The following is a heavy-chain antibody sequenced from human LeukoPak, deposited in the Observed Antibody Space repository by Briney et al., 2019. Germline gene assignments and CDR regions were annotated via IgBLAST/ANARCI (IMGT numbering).Heavy chain of an antibody. V-gene: IGHV5-51*01. D-gene: IGHD3-10*01. J-gene: IGHJ4*02. CDR2: IYPGDSDT. CDR3: ARRWFGELEYYFDY. Sequence: GESLKIPFQGSGYRFTSYWIGWVRPMPGKGLEWMGIIYPGDSDTRYSPSFQGQVTISADKSINTAYLQWSSLKASDTAMYYCARRWFGELEYYFDYWGQGTLVTVSS. CDR1: GYRFTSYW.